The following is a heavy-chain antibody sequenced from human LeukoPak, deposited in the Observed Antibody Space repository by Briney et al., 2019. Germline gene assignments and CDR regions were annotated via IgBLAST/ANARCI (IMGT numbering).Heavy chain of an antibody. CDR3: ARGTESPYYDFWSGYYRLSEWFDP. V-gene: IGHV1-8*03. Sequence: ASVKVSCKASGYTFTSYDINWVRQATGQGLEWMGWMNPNSGNTGYAQKFQGRVTITRNTSISTAYMELSSLRSEDTALYYCARGTESPYYDFWSGYYRLSEWFDPWGQGTLVTVSS. J-gene: IGHJ5*02. CDR2: MNPNSGNT. CDR1: GYTFTSYD. D-gene: IGHD3-3*01.